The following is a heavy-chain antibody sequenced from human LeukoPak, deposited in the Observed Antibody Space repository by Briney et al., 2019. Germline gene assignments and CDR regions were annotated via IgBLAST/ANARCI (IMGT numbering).Heavy chain of an antibody. V-gene: IGHV5-51*04. D-gene: IGHD2-15*01. CDR1: GYSFTSYW. J-gene: IGHJ3*02. CDR3: ASKATSRGYCSRGSCNKDAFDI. Sequence: GESLKISCKGSGYSFTSYWIGWVRQMPGKGLEWMGIIYPGDSDTRYSPSFQGQVTISADKPISTAYLQWSSLKASDTAMYYCASKATSRGYCSRGSCNKDAFDIWSQGTMVTVSP. CDR2: IYPGDSDT.